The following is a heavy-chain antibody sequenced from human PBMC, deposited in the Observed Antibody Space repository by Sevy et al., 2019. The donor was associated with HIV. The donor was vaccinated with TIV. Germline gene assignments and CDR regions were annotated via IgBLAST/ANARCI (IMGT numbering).Heavy chain of an antibody. J-gene: IGHJ6*02. Sequence: GGSLRLSCRGSGFNFGDYVMTWFRQAPGKGLEWVGFIRSKGYGGTRDYAASVRGRFTISRDDSKSTAYLQMHSLKTEDTAVYYCTRADYCGSAGGYNGMDVWGQGTTVTVSS. V-gene: IGHV3-49*03. CDR1: GFNFGDYV. CDR3: TRADYCGSAGGYNGMDV. CDR2: IRSKGYGGTR. D-gene: IGHD3-10*01.